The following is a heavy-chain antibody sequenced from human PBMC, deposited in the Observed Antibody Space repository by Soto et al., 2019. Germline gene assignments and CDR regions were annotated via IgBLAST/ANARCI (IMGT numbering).Heavy chain of an antibody. Sequence: SLLLACAASGFTCDDYAMHGVRQVPGKGLEWVSGINWNSGSIGYGDSVKGRFAISRDNAKNSLHLQMNSLSAEDTAFYYCVKDESINWYSGHFRHWGQGTPVTVYS. CDR2: INWNSGSI. D-gene: IGHD6-13*01. J-gene: IGHJ1*01. CDR3: VKDESINWYSGHFRH. V-gene: IGHV3-9*01. CDR1: GFTCDDYA.